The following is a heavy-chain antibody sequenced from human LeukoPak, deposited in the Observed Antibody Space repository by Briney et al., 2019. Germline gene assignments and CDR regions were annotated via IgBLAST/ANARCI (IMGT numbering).Heavy chain of an antibody. D-gene: IGHD1-14*01. CDR2: INTDGSST. J-gene: IGHJ4*02. V-gene: IGHV3-74*01. CDR1: RFTFGSYW. CDR3: ASRTGVY. Sequence: GGSLRLSCAASRFTFGSYWMHWVRQAPGKGLVWVSRINTDGSSTTYADSVKGRFTISRDNAKNTLYLQMNSLRAEDTAVYYCASRTGVYWGQGTLVTVSS.